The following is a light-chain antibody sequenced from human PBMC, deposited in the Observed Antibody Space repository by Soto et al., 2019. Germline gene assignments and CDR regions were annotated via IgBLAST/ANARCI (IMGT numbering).Light chain of an antibody. CDR2: EGS. CDR3: CSYAGSSTFSYV. Sequence: QSVLTQPASVSGSPGQSITISCTGKSSDVGSYNLVSWYQQHPGKAPKLMIYEGSKRPSGVSNRFSGSKSGNTASLTISGLQAEDEADYYCCSYAGSSTFSYVFGTGTKVTVL. J-gene: IGLJ1*01. V-gene: IGLV2-23*03. CDR1: SSDVGSYNL.